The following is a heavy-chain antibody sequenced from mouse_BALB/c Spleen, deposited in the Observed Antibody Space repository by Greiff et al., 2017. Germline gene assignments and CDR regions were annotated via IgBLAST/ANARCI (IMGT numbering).Heavy chain of an antibody. CDR3: VREGYGQYYFDY. D-gene: IGHD1-1*02. J-gene: IGHJ2*01. Sequence: DAGGGLVQPKGSLKLSCAASGFTFNTNAMNWVRQAPGKGLEWVARIRSKSNNYATYYADSVKDRFTISRDDSQSMLYLQMNNLKTEDTAMYYCVREGYGQYYFDYWGQGTTLTVSS. CDR2: IRSKSNNYAT. CDR1: GFTFNTNA. V-gene: IGHV10S3*01.